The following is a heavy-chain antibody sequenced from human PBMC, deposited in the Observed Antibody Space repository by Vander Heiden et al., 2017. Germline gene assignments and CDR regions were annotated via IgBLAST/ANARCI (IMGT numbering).Heavy chain of an antibody. V-gene: IGHV3-23*01. CDR3: AKAFGVWELLHRGGDYFDY. Sequence: EVQLLESGGGLVQPGGSLRLSCAATGFTFSSYAMSWVRQAPGKGLEWVSAISGSGGSTYYADSVKGRFTISRDNSKNTLYLQMNSLRAEDTAVYYCAKAFGVWELLHRGGDYFDYWGQGTLVTVSS. D-gene: IGHD1-26*01. J-gene: IGHJ4*02. CDR1: GFTFSSYA. CDR2: ISGSGGST.